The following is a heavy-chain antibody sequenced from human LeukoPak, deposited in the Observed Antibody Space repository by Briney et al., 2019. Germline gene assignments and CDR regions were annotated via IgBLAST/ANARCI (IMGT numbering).Heavy chain of an antibody. CDR1: GFTFSSYA. CDR2: ISGSGGST. J-gene: IGHJ4*02. V-gene: IGHV3-23*01. Sequence: GGSLRLSCAASGFTFSSYAMSWVRQAPGKGLEWVSAISGSGGSTYYADSVKGRFTISRDNSKNTLYLQMNSLGAEDTAVYYCAKEPSSSIAAAGVFDYWGQGTLVTVSS. CDR3: AKEPSSSIAAAGVFDY. D-gene: IGHD6-13*01.